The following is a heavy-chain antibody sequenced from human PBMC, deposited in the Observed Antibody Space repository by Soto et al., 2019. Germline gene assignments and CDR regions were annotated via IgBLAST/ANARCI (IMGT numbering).Heavy chain of an antibody. CDR2: IKQDGSEK. Sequence: EVQLVESGGGLVQPGGSLRLSCAASGFTFSSYWMSWVRQAPGKGLEWVANIKQDGSEKYYVDSVKGRFTISRDNAKTSLYLQMNSLRAEDTAVYYCPRAEDFWTGYRPNWFDPWGQGTLVTVSS. D-gene: IGHD3-3*01. J-gene: IGHJ5*02. CDR3: PRAEDFWTGYRPNWFDP. CDR1: GFTFSSYW. V-gene: IGHV3-7*03.